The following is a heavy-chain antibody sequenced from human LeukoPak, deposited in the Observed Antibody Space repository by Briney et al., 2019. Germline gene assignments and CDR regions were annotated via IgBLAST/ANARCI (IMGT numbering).Heavy chain of an antibody. CDR3: AKAGDAWGYNSPLGGRFDY. V-gene: IGHV3-23*01. J-gene: IGHJ4*02. CDR1: GFTFSSHA. D-gene: IGHD5-24*01. CDR2: ISGSGGST. Sequence: GGSLRLSCAASGFTFSSHAMSWVRQAPGKGLEWVSIISGSGGSTYNADSVKGRFTISRDNSKNTLYLQMNSLRAEDTAVYYCAKAGDAWGYNSPLGGRFDYWGQGTLVTFSS.